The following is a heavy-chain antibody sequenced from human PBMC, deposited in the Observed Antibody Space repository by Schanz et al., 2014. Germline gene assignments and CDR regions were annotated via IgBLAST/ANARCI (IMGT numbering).Heavy chain of an antibody. D-gene: IGHD3-22*01. V-gene: IGHV3-11*04. J-gene: IGHJ4*02. CDR3: ARDRAYDSSGRPTGVDY. CDR2: ISNTGTFI. Sequence: VQLVESGGGLVKPGGSLRLSCAASGFTFSDHYMAWIRQAPGKGLEWVSIISNTGTFIYYADSVKGRFTISRDNAKNSLYLQMNSLRADDTAVYFCARDRAYDSSGRPTGVDYWGQGILVTVSS. CDR1: GFTFSDHY.